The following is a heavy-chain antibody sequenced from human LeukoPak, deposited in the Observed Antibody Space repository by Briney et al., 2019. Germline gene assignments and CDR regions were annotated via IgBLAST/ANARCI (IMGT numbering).Heavy chain of an antibody. CDR3: ARRSVAADFDY. CDR1: GGSISSSNW. Sequence: SETLSLTCAVSGGSISSSNWWSWVRQPPGKGLEWIGSIYYSGSTYYNPSLKSRVTISVDTSKNQFSLKLSSVTAADTAVYYCARRSVAADFDYWGQGTLVTVSS. V-gene: IGHV4-4*02. D-gene: IGHD2-15*01. J-gene: IGHJ4*02. CDR2: IYYSGST.